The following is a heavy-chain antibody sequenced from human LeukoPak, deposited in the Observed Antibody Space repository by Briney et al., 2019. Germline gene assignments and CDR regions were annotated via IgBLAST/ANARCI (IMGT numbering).Heavy chain of an antibody. CDR1: GYTFTGYY. CDR3: ARGQGYCSSTSCYAGGYYYYYMDV. V-gene: IGHV1-2*02. D-gene: IGHD2-2*01. Sequence: ASVKVSCKASGYTFTGYYMHWVRQAPGQGLEWMGWINPNSGGTNYAQKFKGRVTMTRDTSTSTVYMELSSLRSEDTAVYYCARGQGYCSSTSCYAGGYYYYYMDVWGKGTTVTISS. J-gene: IGHJ6*03. CDR2: INPNSGGT.